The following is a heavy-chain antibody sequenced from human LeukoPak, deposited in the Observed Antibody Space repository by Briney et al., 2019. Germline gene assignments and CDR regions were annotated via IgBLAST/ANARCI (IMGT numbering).Heavy chain of an antibody. J-gene: IGHJ4*02. D-gene: IGHD3-16*02. Sequence: GWSLSLSCAASGFSLSNYVMNWVRQAPGTGREGVGVISYDGSNKYYADSVKGRFTISSDNSKNTLYLQMNSLRAEDTAVYYCTKDLLYSDVWGSYRPNPLDYWGQRALVTVSS. CDR2: ISYDGSNK. CDR3: TKDLLYSDVWGSYRPNPLDY. CDR1: GFSLSNYV. V-gene: IGHV3-30*19.